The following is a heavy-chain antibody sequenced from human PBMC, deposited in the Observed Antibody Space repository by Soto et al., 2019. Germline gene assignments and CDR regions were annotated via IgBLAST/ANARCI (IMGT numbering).Heavy chain of an antibody. D-gene: IGHD3-3*01. Sequence: DVQLLESGGGLIQRGGSLRLSCVGSGVTLKNYAMSWVRQAPGKGLEWVSGINSEGSIYYADSVKGRFSISKDNSKNTLFLQMNTPRADDTAVYYCATPRARDYDFWTGFHSWGQGTLVSVSS. CDR3: ATPRARDYDFWTGFHS. CDR2: INSEGSI. J-gene: IGHJ4*02. V-gene: IGHV3-23*01. CDR1: GVTLKNYA.